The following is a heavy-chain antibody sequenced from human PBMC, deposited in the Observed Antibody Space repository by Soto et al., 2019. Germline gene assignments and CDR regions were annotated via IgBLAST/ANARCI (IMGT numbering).Heavy chain of an antibody. CDR3: ARDHYVYDILTGYGYYYGMDV. D-gene: IGHD3-9*01. CDR1: GGSITSNW. J-gene: IGHJ6*02. CDR2: IYYSGST. Sequence: SETLSLTCAVSGGSITSNWWSWVRQPPGKGLEWIGYIYYSGSTYYNPSLKSRVTISVDTSKNQFSLKLSSVTAADTAVYYCARDHYVYDILTGYGYYYGMDVWGQGTTVTVSS. V-gene: IGHV4-30-4*01.